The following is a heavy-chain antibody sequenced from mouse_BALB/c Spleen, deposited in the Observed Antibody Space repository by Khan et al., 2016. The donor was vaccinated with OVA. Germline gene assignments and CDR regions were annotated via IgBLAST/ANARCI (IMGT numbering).Heavy chain of an antibody. CDR1: GYTFTSYW. CDR3: ARSDYSLTYAMDY. D-gene: IGHD2-13*01. Sequence: QVQLKESGAELVRPGASVKLSCKTSGYTFTSYWLHWVKQRSGQGLAWIASINPGTGSTDYNEKFKDKATLTADKSSSTAYMQLSSLKSEDSAVXFCARSDYSLTYAMDYWGQGTSVTVSS. V-gene: IGHV1S132*01. J-gene: IGHJ4*01. CDR2: INPGTGST.